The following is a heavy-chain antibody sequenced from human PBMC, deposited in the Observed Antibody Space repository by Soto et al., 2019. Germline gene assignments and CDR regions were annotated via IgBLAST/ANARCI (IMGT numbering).Heavy chain of an antibody. V-gene: IGHV1-46*03. CDR1: GYTFTSYY. J-gene: IGHJ4*02. D-gene: IGHD3-3*01. CDR2: INPSGGST. CDR3: ARDPDWFGVGFHSDY. Sequence: GASVKVSCKASGYTFTSYYMHWVRQAPGQGLEWMGIINPSGGSTSYAQKFQGRVTMTRDTSTSTVYMELSSLRSEDTAVYYCARDPDWFGVGFHSDYWGQGTLVTVSS.